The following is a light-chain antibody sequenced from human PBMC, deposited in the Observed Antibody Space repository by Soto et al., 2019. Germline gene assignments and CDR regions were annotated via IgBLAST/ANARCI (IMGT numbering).Light chain of an antibody. CDR1: QGISSY. V-gene: IGKV1-8*01. J-gene: IGKJ1*01. CDR3: KQYYSYPPWK. Sequence: AIRMTQSPSSFSASTRDRVTITCRASQGISSYLAWYQQKPGKAPKLLIYAASTLQSGVPSRFSGSGSGTDFTLTISCLQSEDFAPYYCKQYYSYPPWKFGQGTKVEIK. CDR2: AAS.